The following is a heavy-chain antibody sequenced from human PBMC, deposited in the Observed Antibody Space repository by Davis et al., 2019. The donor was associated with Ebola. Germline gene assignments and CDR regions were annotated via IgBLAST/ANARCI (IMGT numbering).Heavy chain of an antibody. V-gene: IGHV1-69*13. CDR1: GFTFFSYS. D-gene: IGHD6-6*01. CDR3: ASGYSSSSIGWLDP. Sequence: SVKVSCKASGFTFFSYSLSWVRQAPGQGLEWMGGIIPIFGTANYAQKFQGRVTITADESTSTAYMELSSLRSEDTAVYYCASGYSSSSIGWLDPWGQGTLVNVSS. J-gene: IGHJ5*02. CDR2: IIPIFGTA.